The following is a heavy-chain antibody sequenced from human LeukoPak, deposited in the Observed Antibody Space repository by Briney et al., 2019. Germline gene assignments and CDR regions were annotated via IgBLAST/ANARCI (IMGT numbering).Heavy chain of an antibody. CDR1: GFTFSSYS. CDR2: ISSSSSYI. CDR3: ARDRFEYQLPPGIWFDP. J-gene: IGHJ5*02. D-gene: IGHD2-2*01. V-gene: IGHV3-21*01. Sequence: GGSLRLSCAASGFTFSSYSMNWVRQAPGKGLEWVSSISSSSSYIYYADSVKGRFTISRDNAKNSLYLQMNSLRAEDTAVYYCARDRFEYQLPPGIWFDPWGQGTLVTVSS.